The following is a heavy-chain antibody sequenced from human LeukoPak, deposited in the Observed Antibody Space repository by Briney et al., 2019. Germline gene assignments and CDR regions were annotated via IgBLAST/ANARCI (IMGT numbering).Heavy chain of an antibody. Sequence: SETLSLTCTVSGGSISSSSYHWGWIRQPPGKGLEWIGSIYYSGSTYYNPSLKSRVTISVDTSKNQFSLKLSSVTAADTAVYYCARVLETFEYYYYYYYMDVWGKGTTVTISS. J-gene: IGHJ6*03. CDR3: ARVLETFEYYYYYYYMDV. V-gene: IGHV4-39*01. CDR2: IYYSGST. D-gene: IGHD3-3*02. CDR1: GGSISSSSYH.